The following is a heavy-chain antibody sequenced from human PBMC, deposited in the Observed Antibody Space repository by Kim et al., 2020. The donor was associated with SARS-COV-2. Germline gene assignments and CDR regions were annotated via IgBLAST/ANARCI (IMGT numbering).Heavy chain of an antibody. CDR1: GGSIGSKY. Sequence: SETLSLTCTLSGGSIGSKYWTWIRQAPGKGLEWIGHISYTGSTNYNPSLQSRVTMSVDTSKNEFSLKLSSVTAADTAVYYCARREGSTWY. V-gene: IGHV4-59*01. CDR2: ISYTGST. CDR3: ARREGSTWY. D-gene: IGHD6-13*01. J-gene: IGHJ2*01.